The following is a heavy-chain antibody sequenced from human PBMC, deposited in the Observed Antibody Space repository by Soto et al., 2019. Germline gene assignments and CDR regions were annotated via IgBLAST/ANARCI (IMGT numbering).Heavy chain of an antibody. Sequence: GGSLRLSSAASGFTFSSYSMSWVRQAPGKGLEWVSAISGSGGSTYYADSVKGRFTISRDNSKNTLYLQMNSLRAEDTAVYYCAKEGDGYNYAFDIWGQGTMVTVSS. CDR2: ISGSGGST. CDR1: GFTFSSYS. CDR3: AKEGDGYNYAFDI. V-gene: IGHV3-23*01. D-gene: IGHD1-1*01. J-gene: IGHJ3*02.